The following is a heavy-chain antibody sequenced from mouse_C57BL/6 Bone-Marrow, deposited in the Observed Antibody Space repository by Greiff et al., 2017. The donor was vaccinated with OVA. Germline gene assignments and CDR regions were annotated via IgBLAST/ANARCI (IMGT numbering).Heavy chain of an antibody. CDR2: ISDGGSYT. D-gene: IGHD1-1*01. Sequence: DVMLVESGGGLVKPGGSLKLSCAASGFTFSSYAMSWVRPTPEKRLEWVATISDGGSYTYYPDNVKGRFTISRDNAKNNLYLQMSHLKSEDTAMYYCARAVYYGPCAYGGQGTLVTVSA. CDR1: GFTFSSYA. CDR3: ARAVYYGPCAY. V-gene: IGHV5-4*03. J-gene: IGHJ3*01.